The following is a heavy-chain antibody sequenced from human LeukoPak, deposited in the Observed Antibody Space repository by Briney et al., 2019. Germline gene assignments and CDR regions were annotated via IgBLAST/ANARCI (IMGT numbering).Heavy chain of an antibody. CDR3: ARVTRHYYERTGYYLHGFDM. CDR2: INPNSGGT. Sequence: ASVKDSCKHPGDTFIGYYIQSVSQAPGQGLEWVGWINPNSGGTNYAQKFQGRVTMTRDTSISTAYMEMSRLRSDDTAVYYCARVTRHYYERTGYYLHGFDMWGQGTMVTVSS. J-gene: IGHJ3*02. CDR1: GDTFIGYY. V-gene: IGHV1-2*02. D-gene: IGHD3-22*01.